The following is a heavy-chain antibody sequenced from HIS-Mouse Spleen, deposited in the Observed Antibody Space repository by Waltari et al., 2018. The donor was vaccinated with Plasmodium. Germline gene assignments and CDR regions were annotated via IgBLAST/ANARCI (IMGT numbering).Heavy chain of an antibody. J-gene: IGHJ3*02. CDR2: IRPYNGNT. Sequence: QLVQSGAEVTTPWASVKVSCTGSGYPFTSDGNSWVRLAPGQGLEWMGWIRPYNGNTTFAQKLQGRVTMTTDTSTSTAYMELRSLRSDDTAVYYCARGSAGDAFDIWGQGTMVPVSS. D-gene: IGHD6-19*01. CDR1: GYPFTSDG. CDR3: ARGSAGDAFDI. V-gene: IGHV1-18*01.